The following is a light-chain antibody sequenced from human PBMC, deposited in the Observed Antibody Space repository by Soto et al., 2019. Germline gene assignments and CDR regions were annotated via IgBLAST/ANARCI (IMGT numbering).Light chain of an antibody. CDR2: AAS. CDR1: RDIGSW. V-gene: IGKV1-12*02. J-gene: IGKJ5*01. Sequence: DIQMTQSPSSVSASVGDRVTITCRASRDIGSWLAWYQQKPGTAPNLLIYAASSLQNGVPSRFSGSGSGTDFTLTISSLQPEDFATYYCQQANSFPSITFGQGTRVEIK. CDR3: QQANSFPSIT.